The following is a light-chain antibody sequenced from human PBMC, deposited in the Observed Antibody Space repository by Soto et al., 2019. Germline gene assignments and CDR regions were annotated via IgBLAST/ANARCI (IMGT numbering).Light chain of an antibody. V-gene: IGKV1-5*03. Sequence: DNQMTQSASTLSGTVGDRVTITCLASQTISSWLAWYQQKPGKAPKLLIYKASTLKSGVPSRFSGSGSGTEFTLTISSLQPDDFATYYCQHYNSYSEAFCQGTKVDI. CDR3: QHYNSYSEA. J-gene: IGKJ1*01. CDR1: QTISSW. CDR2: KAS.